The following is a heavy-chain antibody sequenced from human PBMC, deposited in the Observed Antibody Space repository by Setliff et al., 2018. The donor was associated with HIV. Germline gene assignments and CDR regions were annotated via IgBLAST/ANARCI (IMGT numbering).Heavy chain of an antibody. CDR3: AREDQLLSGHYYYNGMDV. CDR1: GFTFSTYS. Sequence: GGSLRLSCAASGFTFSTYSMNWVRQAPGKGLVWVSYIRSTSTTIYYADSVKGRFTISRDNAKNSLYLQMNSLRAEDTAVYYCAREDQLLSGHYYYNGMDVWGQGTTVTVSS. D-gene: IGHD2-2*01. V-gene: IGHV3-48*01. CDR2: IRSTSTTI. J-gene: IGHJ6*02.